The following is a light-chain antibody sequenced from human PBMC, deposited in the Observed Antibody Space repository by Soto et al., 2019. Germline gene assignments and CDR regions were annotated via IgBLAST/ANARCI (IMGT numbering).Light chain of an antibody. V-gene: IGKV1-9*01. Sequence: IHLTQSPSSLSASVGNRVTITCRASQGISSYLAWYQQKQGKAPKLLIYAASTLQSGVPSRFSGSGYGTDFNLTISSLQPEDFATYYCQQTNSFPFTFGPGTKVDI. CDR3: QQTNSFPFT. CDR1: QGISSY. J-gene: IGKJ3*01. CDR2: AAS.